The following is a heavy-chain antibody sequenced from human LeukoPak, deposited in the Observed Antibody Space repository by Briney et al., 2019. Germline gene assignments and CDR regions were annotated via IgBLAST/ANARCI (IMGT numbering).Heavy chain of an antibody. D-gene: IGHD6-19*01. V-gene: IGHV3-66*01. Sequence: RPGGSLRLSCAASGFTVSNNYVSWVRQAPGKGLEWVSVIYSGGSTYYADSVKGRFTISRDNSKNTLYLQMNSLRAEDTAVYYCASSALAVAGAFDYWGQGTLVTVSS. CDR2: IYSGGST. CDR3: ASSALAVAGAFDY. J-gene: IGHJ4*02. CDR1: GFTVSNNY.